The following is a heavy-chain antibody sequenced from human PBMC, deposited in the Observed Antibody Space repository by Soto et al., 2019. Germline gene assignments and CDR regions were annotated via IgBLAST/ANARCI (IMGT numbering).Heavy chain of an antibody. V-gene: IGHV3-23*01. CDR3: ARDPSSGSADY. CDR2: INYSGDST. Sequence: EVQLLESGGDLVQPGGSLRLSCVASGFTFSDYGLNWVRQPPGKGLEWVSTINYSGDSTYYADSVKGRFTVSRDNSKNTLYLQLNSLRVQDTAVYYCARDPSSGSADYWGQGTLVTVSS. CDR1: GFTFSDYG. D-gene: IGHD3-10*01. J-gene: IGHJ4*02.